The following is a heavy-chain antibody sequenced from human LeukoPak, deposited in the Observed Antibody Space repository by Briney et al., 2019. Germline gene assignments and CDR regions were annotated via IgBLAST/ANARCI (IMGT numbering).Heavy chain of an antibody. CDR1: GGSISSYY. V-gene: IGHV4-59*01. D-gene: IGHD6-19*01. Sequence: ASETLSLTCTVSGGSISSYYWSWIRQPPGKGLEWIGYIYYSGSTNYNPSLKSRVTISVDTSKNQFSLKLSSVTAADTAVYYCARDVAVAGFDYWGQGTLVTVSS. CDR2: IYYSGST. J-gene: IGHJ4*02. CDR3: ARDVAVAGFDY.